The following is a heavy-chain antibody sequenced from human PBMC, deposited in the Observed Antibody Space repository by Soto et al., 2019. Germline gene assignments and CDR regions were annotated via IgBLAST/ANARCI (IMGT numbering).Heavy chain of an antibody. CDR2: INAGNGNT. CDR3: SIAVGVPADFDY. J-gene: IGHJ4*02. CDR1: GYTFTGYA. Sequence: QVQLVQSGAEEKKPGASVKVSCKASGYTFTGYAMHWVRQAPGQRLEWMGWINAGNGNTKYSQKFQGRVTITRDSAAVGPDMALSSLTSEYTSVYFCSIAVGVPADFDYWCQGTLVTVSS. V-gene: IGHV1-3*05. D-gene: IGHD1-26*01.